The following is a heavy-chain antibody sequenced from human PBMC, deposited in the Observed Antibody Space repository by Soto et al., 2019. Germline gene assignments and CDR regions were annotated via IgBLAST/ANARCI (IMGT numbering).Heavy chain of an antibody. V-gene: IGHV3-23*01. J-gene: IGHJ6*04. CDR2: ISGSGGST. CDR1: GFTFSSYA. D-gene: IGHD3-3*01. Sequence: GGSLRLSCAASGFTFSSYAMSWVRQAPGKGLEWVSAISGSGGSTYYADSVKGRFTISRDNSKNTLYLQMNSLRAEDTAVYYCAAAITIHRSMNPVDVWGKGTTVTVSS. CDR3: AAAITIHRSMNPVDV.